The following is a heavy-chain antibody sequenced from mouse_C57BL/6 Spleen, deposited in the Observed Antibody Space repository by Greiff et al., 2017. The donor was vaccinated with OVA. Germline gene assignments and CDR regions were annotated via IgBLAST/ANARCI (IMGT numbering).Heavy chain of an antibody. D-gene: IGHD1-1*01. J-gene: IGHJ3*01. V-gene: IGHV1-50*01. CDR1: GYTFTSYW. CDR3: ARSDYGSSYFAY. CDR2: IDPSDSYT. Sequence: VQLQQPGAELVKPGASVKLSCKASGYTFTSYWMQWVKQRPGQGLEWIGEIDPSDSYTNYTQKFKGKATLTVDTSSSTAYMQLSSLTSEDTAVYYCARSDYGSSYFAYWGQGTLVTVSA.